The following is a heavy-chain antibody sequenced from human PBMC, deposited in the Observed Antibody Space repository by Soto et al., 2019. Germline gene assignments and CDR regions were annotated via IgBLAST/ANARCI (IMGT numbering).Heavy chain of an antibody. J-gene: IGHJ6*02. D-gene: IGHD5-12*01. CDR3: ARHESGYDLDYYYYGMDV. CDR2: IDPSDSYT. CDR1: GYSFTSYW. Sequence: GESPKISCXGSGYSFTSYWISWVRQMPGKGLEWMGRIDPSDSYTNYSPSFQGHVTISADKSISTAYLQWSSLKASDTAMYYCARHESGYDLDYYYYGMDVWGRGTTVTVS. V-gene: IGHV5-10-1*01.